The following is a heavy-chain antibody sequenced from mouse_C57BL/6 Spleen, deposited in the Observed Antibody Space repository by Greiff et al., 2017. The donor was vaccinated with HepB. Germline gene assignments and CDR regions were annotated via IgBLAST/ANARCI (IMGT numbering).Heavy chain of an antibody. CDR2: IYPGSGNT. CDR3: ARGTTVVATGDY. D-gene: IGHD1-1*01. Sequence: VQLQESGPELVKPGASVKISCKASGYSFTSYYIHWVKQRPGQGLEWIGWIYPGSGNTKYNEKFKGKATLTADTSSSTAYMQLSSLTSEDSAVYYCARGTTVVATGDYWGQGTTLTVSS. CDR1: GYSFTSYY. V-gene: IGHV1-66*01. J-gene: IGHJ2*01.